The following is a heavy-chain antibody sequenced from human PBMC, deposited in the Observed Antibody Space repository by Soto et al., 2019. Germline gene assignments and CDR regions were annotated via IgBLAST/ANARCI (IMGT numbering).Heavy chain of an antibody. D-gene: IGHD2-15*01. CDR2: ISSSSSYI. J-gene: IGHJ3*02. CDR1: GFTFSSYS. CDR3: ARDLYCSGGSCYHHAAFDI. V-gene: IGHV3-21*01. Sequence: PGGSLRLSCAASGFTFSSYSMNWVRQAPGKGLEWVSSISSSSSYIYYADSVKGRFTISRDNAKSSLYLQMNSLRAEDTAVYYCARDLYCSGGSCYHHAAFDIWGQGTMVTVSS.